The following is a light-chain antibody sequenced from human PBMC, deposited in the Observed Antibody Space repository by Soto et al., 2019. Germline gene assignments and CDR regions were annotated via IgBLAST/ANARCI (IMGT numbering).Light chain of an antibody. CDR1: SSDAGSYNF. Sequence: QSALTQPASVSGSPGQSITISCTGTSSDAGSYNFVSWYQQHPGKAPKVMIYEDSKRPSGVSNRFSGSKSGNTASLTISGXXXEXXXXYYCCSYASSSTYWVFGGGTQLTVL. CDR3: CSYASSSTYWV. V-gene: IGLV2-23*01. J-gene: IGLJ3*02. CDR2: EDS.